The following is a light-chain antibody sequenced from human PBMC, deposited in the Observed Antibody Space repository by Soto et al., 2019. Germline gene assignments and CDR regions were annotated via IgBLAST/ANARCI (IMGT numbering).Light chain of an antibody. J-gene: IGKJ1*01. CDR1: QSLSTSY. CDR3: QQYNNWWT. V-gene: IGKV3-15*01. Sequence: DMLLTQSPGTLSLSPGERDTLSCRASQSLSTSYLAWYQQKPGQAPRLLIYGASTRATGIPARFTGSGSGTEFTLTISSLQFDDSAVYYCQQYNNWWTFGQGTKVDIK. CDR2: GAS.